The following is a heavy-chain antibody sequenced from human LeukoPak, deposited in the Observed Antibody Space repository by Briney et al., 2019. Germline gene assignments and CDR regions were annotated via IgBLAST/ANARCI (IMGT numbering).Heavy chain of an antibody. V-gene: IGHV3-7*01. CDR1: GFTFSSYW. Sequence: GGSLRLSCAASGFTFSSYWMSWVRQAPGKGLVWVANIKQDGSEKYYVDSVKGRFTISRDNAKNSLYLQMNSLRAEDTAVYYCAIGLNGHSSIWERLDYWGQGTLVTVSS. J-gene: IGHJ4*02. D-gene: IGHD6-13*01. CDR2: IKQDGSEK. CDR3: AIGLNGHSSIWERLDY.